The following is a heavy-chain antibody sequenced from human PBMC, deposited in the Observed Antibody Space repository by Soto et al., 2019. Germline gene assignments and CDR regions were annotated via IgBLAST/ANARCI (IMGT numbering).Heavy chain of an antibody. Sequence: XETLSLTCTVAGGSVSNSHSYWGWIRQSPGKGLEWIGIVYYRGRSYSKSSVKSRVTISVDTSKNQFSLNLNSVTASDTAVYYCVSQRTSVLTQAYFDYWGPGTLVTVSS. J-gene: IGHJ4*02. CDR3: VSQRTSVLTQAYFDY. CDR1: GGSVSNSHSY. V-gene: IGHV4-39*01. D-gene: IGHD2-8*01. CDR2: VYYRGRS.